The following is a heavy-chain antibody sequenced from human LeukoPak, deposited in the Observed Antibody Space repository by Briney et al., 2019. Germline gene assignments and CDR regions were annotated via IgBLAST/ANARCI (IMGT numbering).Heavy chain of an antibody. Sequence: TAETLSLTCTVSGGSINSYYWSWIRRPPGKGLEGIGYIDDSGSTNYNPFLKSRVTISVDTSKSQFSLTLNSVTAADPAVYYCARAYDSFGYNEAMFDYWGQGSLVTVSS. J-gene: IGHJ4*02. D-gene: IGHD3-22*01. CDR3: ARAYDSFGYNEAMFDY. V-gene: IGHV4-59*12. CDR2: IDDSGST. CDR1: GGSINSYY.